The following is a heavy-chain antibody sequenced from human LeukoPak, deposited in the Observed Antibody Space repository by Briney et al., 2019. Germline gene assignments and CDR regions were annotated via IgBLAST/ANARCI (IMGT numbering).Heavy chain of an antibody. CDR2: INPNSGGT. D-gene: IGHD3-10*01. Sequence: GASVKVSCKASGYTFTGYYMHWVRQAPGQGLEWMGWINPNSGGTNYAQKFQGRVTMTRDTSISIAYMELSRLRSDDTAVYYCARDGRLYGSGSYADYWGQGTLVTVSS. CDR3: ARDGRLYGSGSYADY. J-gene: IGHJ4*02. V-gene: IGHV1-2*02. CDR1: GYTFTGYY.